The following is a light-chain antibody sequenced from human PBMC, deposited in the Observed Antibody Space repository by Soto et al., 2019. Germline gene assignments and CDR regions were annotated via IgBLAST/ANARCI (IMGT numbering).Light chain of an antibody. CDR2: GAS. CDR1: QSVTSSS. Sequence: EIVLTQSPGILSLSPGEGATLSCRAGQSVTSSSLAWYQQKPGQAPRLLIYGASSRATGIPDRFSGSGSDTDFTLTISRLEPEDFAVYYCQQYGRSLWTFGQGTKVGIK. J-gene: IGKJ1*01. V-gene: IGKV3-20*01. CDR3: QQYGRSLWT.